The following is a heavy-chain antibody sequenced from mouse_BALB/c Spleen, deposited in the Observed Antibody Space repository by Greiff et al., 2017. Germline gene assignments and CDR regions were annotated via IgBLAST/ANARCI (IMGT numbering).Heavy chain of an antibody. J-gene: IGHJ1*01. Sequence: VQLKESGGGLVKPGGSLKLSCAASGFTFSDYYMYWVRQTPEKRLEWVATISDGGSYTYYPDSVKGRFTISRDNAKNNLYLQMSSLKSEDTAMYYCARERGYGSSYWYFDVWGAGTTVTVSS. V-gene: IGHV5-4*02. CDR1: GFTFSDYY. D-gene: IGHD1-1*01. CDR3: ARERGYGSSYWYFDV. CDR2: ISDGGSYT.